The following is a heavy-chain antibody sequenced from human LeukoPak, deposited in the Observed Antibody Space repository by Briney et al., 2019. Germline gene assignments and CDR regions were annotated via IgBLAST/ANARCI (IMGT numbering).Heavy chain of an antibody. V-gene: IGHV3-9*01. CDR2: ISWNSGSI. J-gene: IGHJ4*02. CDR1: GFTFDDYA. D-gene: IGHD1-26*01. Sequence: GGSLRLSCAASGFTFDDYAMHWVRQAPGKGLEWVSGISWNSGSIGYADSVKGRFTISRDNAKNSLYLQMNSLRAEDTALYYCAKGISGSYPRSFYYFDYWGQGTLVTVSS. CDR3: AKGISGSYPRSFYYFDY.